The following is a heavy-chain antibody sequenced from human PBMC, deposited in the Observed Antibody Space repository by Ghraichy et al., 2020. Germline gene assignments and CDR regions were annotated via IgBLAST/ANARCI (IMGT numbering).Heavy chain of an antibody. J-gene: IGHJ3*02. V-gene: IGHV4-59*01. Sequence: SETLSLTCIVSGGSISNYYWSWMRQPPGKGLEWIGYIYYSGSTNYNPSLKSRVTISVDTSKNQFSLKVKSVTTADTAVYYCARGIAAAGFDAFDIWGQGTMVTVSS. CDR3: ARGIAAAGFDAFDI. D-gene: IGHD6-13*01. CDR2: IYYSGST. CDR1: GGSISNYY.